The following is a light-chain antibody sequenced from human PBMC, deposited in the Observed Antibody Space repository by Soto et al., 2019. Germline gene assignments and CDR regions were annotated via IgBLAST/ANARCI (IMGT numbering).Light chain of an antibody. CDR1: QSINAY. Sequence: EIVLTQSPATLALSPGVRATLSCRASQSINAYLAWYQHKPGQAPRLVIDDASNRATGVPARFGGSGSGTDFTLTISSLEPEDFAVYYCQQRSNWPPWTFGQGTKVDI. CDR2: DAS. J-gene: IGKJ1*01. V-gene: IGKV3-11*01. CDR3: QQRSNWPPWT.